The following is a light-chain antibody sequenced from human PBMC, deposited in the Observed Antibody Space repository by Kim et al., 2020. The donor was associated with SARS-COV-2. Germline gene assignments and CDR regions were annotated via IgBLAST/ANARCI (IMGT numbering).Light chain of an antibody. CDR1: SSNIGSNY. Sequence: QSVLTQPPSASGTPGQRVTISGSGSSSNIGSNYVYWYQHLPGTTPKLLIYRNNQRPSGVPDRFSGSKSGTSASLAISGLRSEDEADYYCAAWDDRLRGVVFGGGTQLTVL. CDR3: AAWDDRLRGVV. J-gene: IGLJ2*01. CDR2: RNN. V-gene: IGLV1-47*01.